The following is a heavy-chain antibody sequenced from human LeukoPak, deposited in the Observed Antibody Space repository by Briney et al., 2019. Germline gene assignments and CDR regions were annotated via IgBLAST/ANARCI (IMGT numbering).Heavy chain of an antibody. CDR1: GYTFTSYA. CDR3: AREMTTVTTRRVYYYYGMDV. CDR2: INAGNGNT. D-gene: IGHD4-17*01. Sequence: ASVKVSCKASGYTFTSYAMHWVRQAPGQRLEWMGWINAGNGNTKYSQKFQGRVTITRDTSASTAYMELSSLRSEDTAVYYCAREMTTVTTRRVYYYYGMDVWGQGTTVTVSS. J-gene: IGHJ6*02. V-gene: IGHV1-3*01.